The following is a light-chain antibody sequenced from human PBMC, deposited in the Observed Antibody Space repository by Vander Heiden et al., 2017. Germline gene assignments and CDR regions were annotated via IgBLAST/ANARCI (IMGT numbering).Light chain of an antibody. CDR2: ANN. CDR3: QTYDSRLSGYV. CDR1: SSNIGAGYD. Sequence: QSVLTQPPSVSGAPGQRVTISCTGSSSNIGAGYDVNWYQQLTGTAPKLLISANNNRPSGVPDRFSGSKSGTSASLAITGLQAEDEADYYCQTYDSRLSGYVFGAGTTLTVL. V-gene: IGLV1-40*01. J-gene: IGLJ1*01.